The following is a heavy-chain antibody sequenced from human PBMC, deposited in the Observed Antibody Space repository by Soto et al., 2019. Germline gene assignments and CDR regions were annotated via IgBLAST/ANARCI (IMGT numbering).Heavy chain of an antibody. CDR2: IKQDGSEK. Sequence: GGSLRLSCAASGFTFSSYWMSWVRQAPGKGLEWVANIKQDGSEKYYVDSVKGRFTISRDNAKNSLYLQMNSLRAEDTAVYYCARSYPYRSGGYGMDVWGQGTTVTVSS. J-gene: IGHJ6*02. CDR3: ARSYPYRSGGYGMDV. CDR1: GFTFSSYW. V-gene: IGHV3-7*01. D-gene: IGHD1-26*01.